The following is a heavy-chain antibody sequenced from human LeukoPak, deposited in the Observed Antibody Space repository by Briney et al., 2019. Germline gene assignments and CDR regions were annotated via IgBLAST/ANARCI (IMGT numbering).Heavy chain of an antibody. J-gene: IGHJ5*02. CDR1: GGSISSGDYY. D-gene: IGHD4-17*01. Sequence: SETLSLTCTVSGGSISSGDYYWSWTRQPPGKGLEWIGYIYYSGSTYYNPSLKSRVTISVDTSKNQFSLKLSSVTAADTAVYYCARGRRTTVTTWFDPWGQGTLVTVSS. CDR2: IYYSGST. CDR3: ARGRRTTVTTWFDP. V-gene: IGHV4-30-4*01.